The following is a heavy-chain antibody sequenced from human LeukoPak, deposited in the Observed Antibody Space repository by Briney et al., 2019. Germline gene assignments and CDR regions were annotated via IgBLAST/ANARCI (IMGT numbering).Heavy chain of an antibody. Sequence: GGSLRLSCSASGFTFTTYGMNWVRQAPGKGLEWVSGIGGSGIRTYYADSVKGRFTISRDNSKNTLYLQMNSLRDEDTAVYYCAKDAHWILFDDWGQGTLVTVSS. V-gene: IGHV3-23*01. CDR1: GFTFTTYG. J-gene: IGHJ4*02. CDR3: AKDAHWILFDD. D-gene: IGHD2-2*03. CDR2: IGGSGIRT.